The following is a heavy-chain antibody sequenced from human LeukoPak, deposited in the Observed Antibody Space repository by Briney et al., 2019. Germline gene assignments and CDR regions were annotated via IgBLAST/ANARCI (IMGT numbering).Heavy chain of an antibody. D-gene: IGHD3-16*01. CDR2: SDPYSGNR. J-gene: IGHJ4*02. CDR3: ARVEALFGGFGFEY. V-gene: IGHV1-18*01. CDR1: GYTFTSYV. Sequence: ASVKVSCKASGYTFTSYVINWVRQAPGQGLEWVGWSDPYSGNRNYVQKLQGRVVMTTDSSTGTACLELTNLRSDDTAVYYCARVEALFGGFGFEYWGQGTQVTVSS.